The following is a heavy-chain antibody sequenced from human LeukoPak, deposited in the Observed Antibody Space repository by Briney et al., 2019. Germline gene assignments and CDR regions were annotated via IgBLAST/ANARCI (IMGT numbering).Heavy chain of an antibody. Sequence: GRSLRLSCAASGFTFSSYGMHWVRQAPGKGLEWVAVISYDGSNKYYADSVKGRFTISRDNSKNALYLQMNSLRAEDTAVYYCAKAKPSGVVITSIDYWGQGTLVTVSS. J-gene: IGHJ4*02. CDR2: ISYDGSNK. CDR3: AKAKPSGVVITSIDY. CDR1: GFTFSSYG. D-gene: IGHD3-3*01. V-gene: IGHV3-30*18.